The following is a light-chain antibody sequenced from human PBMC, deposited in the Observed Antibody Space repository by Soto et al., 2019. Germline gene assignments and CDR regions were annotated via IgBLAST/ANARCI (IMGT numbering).Light chain of an antibody. V-gene: IGKV1-39*01. CDR3: QQTYTIPRA. CDR2: AAY. J-gene: IGKJ1*01. CDR1: QTINRY. Sequence: DIQMTQSPSSLSASGGDRVTITCRESQTINRYLNCYQQRPGKAPKLLTYAAYPLQDGVPSRCRSGGSGTEYTLTINNLQPEDIATYYCQQTYTIPRAFGQGNTVEI.